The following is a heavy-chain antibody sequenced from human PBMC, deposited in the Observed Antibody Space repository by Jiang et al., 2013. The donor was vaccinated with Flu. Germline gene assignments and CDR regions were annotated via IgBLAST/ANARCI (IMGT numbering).Heavy chain of an antibody. CDR3: AHVGVSSGWYDFDY. J-gene: IGHJ4*02. CDR1: GFSLSTSEW. V-gene: IGHV2-5*02. CDR2: FIGMMI. D-gene: IGHD6-19*01. Sequence: TCTFSGFSLSTSEWCGLDPSAPRKGPWSGLHSFIGMMISATAPSLKSRLTITKDTSKNQVVLTMTNMDPVDTATYYCAHVGVSSGWYDFDYWGQGTLVTVSS.